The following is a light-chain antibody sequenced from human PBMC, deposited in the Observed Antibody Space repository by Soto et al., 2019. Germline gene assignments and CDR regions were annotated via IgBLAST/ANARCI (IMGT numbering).Light chain of an antibody. CDR3: SSYTISSSDYV. Sequence: QSALTQPASVSGSPGQSITISCTGTSSDVGGYNYVSWYQQHPGKATNLMIYEVSNRPSGVSNRVSGSKSGNTASLTISGLHAKYAADYYCSSYTISSSDYVFGTGTKVTVL. J-gene: IGLJ1*01. V-gene: IGLV2-14*01. CDR2: EVS. CDR1: SSDVGGYNY.